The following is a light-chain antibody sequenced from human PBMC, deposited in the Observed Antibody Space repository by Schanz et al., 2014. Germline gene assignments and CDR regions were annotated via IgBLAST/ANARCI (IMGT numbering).Light chain of an antibody. V-gene: IGLV2-14*03. CDR3: CSYAGSSTYV. CDR2: DVD. J-gene: IGLJ1*01. CDR1: SSDIGAYNY. Sequence: QSVLTQPASVSGAPGQSITISCTGTSSDIGAYNYVSWYQQHPGKAPKLILYDVDRRPSAVSDRFSGSRSGNTASLTISGLQAEDEADYYCCSYAGSSTYVFGTGTKLTVL.